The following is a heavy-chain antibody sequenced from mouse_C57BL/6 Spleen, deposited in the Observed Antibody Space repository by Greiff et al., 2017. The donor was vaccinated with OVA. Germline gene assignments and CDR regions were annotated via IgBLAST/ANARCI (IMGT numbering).Heavy chain of an antibody. CDR1: GYTFTSYW. CDR2: IDPSDSYT. D-gene: IGHD2-14*01. V-gene: IGHV1-50*01. J-gene: IGHJ2*01. Sequence: QVQLQQPGAELVKPGASVKLSCKASGYTFTSYWMQWVKQRPGQGLEWIGEIDPSDSYTNYNQKFKGKATLTVDTSSSTAYMQLSSLTSEDAAVYYCASGRYSGCDYWGQGTTLTVSA. CDR3: ASGRYSGCDY.